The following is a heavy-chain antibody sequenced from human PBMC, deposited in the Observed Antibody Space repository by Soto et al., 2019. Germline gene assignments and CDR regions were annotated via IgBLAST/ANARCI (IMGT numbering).Heavy chain of an antibody. CDR3: ARENDPYGFDL. CDR2: IGSGDT. Sequence: QVQLVQSGATQEKPGASVKVSCEAFGYSFDSYAYSWVRQAPGQGLEWMGRIGSGDTKYAQKLQGRVTMTTDTSTNTAYMELRSLRSDDPALYYCARENDPYGFDLWGQGTMVTVSS. J-gene: IGHJ3*01. V-gene: IGHV1-18*01. CDR1: GYSFDSYA.